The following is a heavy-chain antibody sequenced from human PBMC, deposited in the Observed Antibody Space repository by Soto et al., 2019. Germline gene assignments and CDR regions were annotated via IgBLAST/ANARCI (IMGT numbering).Heavy chain of an antibody. CDR3: AVGCSSATGFSFPRYNGLDV. CDR1: GFTFSTYS. Sequence: EVQFVESWGGLVKPGGSLRLSCAASGFTFSTYSMNWVRQAPGKGLEWVSFISSNSTYIYYADSVKGLFTISRDNAKNALYLQLNSLRDGATAVYYCAVGCSSATGFSFPRYNGLDVW. CDR2: ISSNSTYI. V-gene: IGHV3-21*01. J-gene: IGHJ6*01. D-gene: IGHD2-2*01.